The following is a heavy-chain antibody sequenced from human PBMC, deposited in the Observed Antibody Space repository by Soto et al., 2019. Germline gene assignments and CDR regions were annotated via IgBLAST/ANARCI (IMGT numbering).Heavy chain of an antibody. CDR3: ARVPDY. CDR1: GGSISSGGYS. J-gene: IGHJ4*02. V-gene: IGHV4-30-2*01. Sequence: ASETLSLTCAVSGGSISSGGYSWSWIRQPPGKGLEWIGYIYHSGSTYYNPSLKSRVTISVDRSKNQFSLKLSSVTAADTAVYYYARVPDYWGQGTLVTVSS. CDR2: IYHSGST.